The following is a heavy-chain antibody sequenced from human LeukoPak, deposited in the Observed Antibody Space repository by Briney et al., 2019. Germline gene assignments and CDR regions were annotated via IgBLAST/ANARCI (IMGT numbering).Heavy chain of an antibody. CDR2: MNPNNNNT. J-gene: IGHJ4*02. Sequence: ASVKVSCKASGYTFTGYYMHWVRQAPGQGLEWMGWMNPNNNNTGYAQNFQGRVTMTKNTSISTAYMELSSLRFEDTAVYYCARGRGAEYDTRGYWGQGTPVTVSS. D-gene: IGHD3-22*01. CDR1: GYTFTGYY. CDR3: ARGRGAEYDTRGY. V-gene: IGHV1-8*02.